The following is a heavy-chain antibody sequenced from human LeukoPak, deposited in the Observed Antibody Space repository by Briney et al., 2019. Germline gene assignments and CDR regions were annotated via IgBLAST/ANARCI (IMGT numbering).Heavy chain of an antibody. CDR1: RFTFSNYA. V-gene: IGHV3-30*04. D-gene: IGHD3-3*01. CDR2: IAYDGSYK. J-gene: IGHJ6*03. CDR3: AKDGQYDFWSGYYSYYYYYYYMDV. Sequence: GGSLRLSCVASRFTFSNYALHWVRQAPGEGLGWVAVIAYDGSYKDFADSVKGRFTISRDNSKNTLYLQMNSLRAEATAVYYCAKDGQYDFWSGYYSYYYYYYYMDVWGKGTTVTVSS.